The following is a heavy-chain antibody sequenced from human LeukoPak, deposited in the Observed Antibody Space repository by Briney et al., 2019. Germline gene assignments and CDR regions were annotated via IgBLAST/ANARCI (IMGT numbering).Heavy chain of an antibody. J-gene: IGHJ5*02. D-gene: IGHD2-15*01. CDR2: INQDGSEK. V-gene: IGHV3-7*01. CDR1: GFTFSSYW. Sequence: AGGSLRLSCAASGFTFSSYWMSWVRQAPGKGLEWVANINQDGSEKYYVDSVKGRFTISRDNAKNSLYLQMNGLRAEDTAVYYCAREGCSGGSCYHNWFDPWGQGTLVTVSS. CDR3: AREGCSGGSCYHNWFDP.